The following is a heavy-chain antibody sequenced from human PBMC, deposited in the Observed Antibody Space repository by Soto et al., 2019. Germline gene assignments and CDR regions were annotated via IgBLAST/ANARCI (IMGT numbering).Heavy chain of an antibody. Sequence: QVQLVESGGGVVQPGRSLRLSCAASGFTFRNYGMHWVRQAPGKGLEWVAVIWYAGSNTYYADSVKGRFTISRDNSKNPQHLHMNSLRAEDTAVYYCTRYVSSRYFDLWGRGSLVTVSS. CDR1: GFTFRNYG. CDR3: TRYVSSRYFDL. CDR2: IWYAGSNT. V-gene: IGHV3-33*01. D-gene: IGHD3-10*02. J-gene: IGHJ2*01.